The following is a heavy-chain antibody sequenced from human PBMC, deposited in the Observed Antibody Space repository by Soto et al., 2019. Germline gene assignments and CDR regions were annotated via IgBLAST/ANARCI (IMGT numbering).Heavy chain of an antibody. Sequence: QLQLQESGSGLVKPSQTLSLTCAXSXXXXXXXXXXXXXXXXXXXKGLEWIGYIYHSGSTYYNPSLKSXXTXXXXXXXXXXXXXXXXXXXXXXXXYYCARVXGDFWSGYYSWFDPWGQGTLVTVSS. J-gene: IGHJ5*02. CDR3: ARVXGDFWSGYYSWFDP. D-gene: IGHD3-3*01. CDR2: IYHSGST. CDR1: XXXXXXXXXX. V-gene: IGHV4-30-2*01.